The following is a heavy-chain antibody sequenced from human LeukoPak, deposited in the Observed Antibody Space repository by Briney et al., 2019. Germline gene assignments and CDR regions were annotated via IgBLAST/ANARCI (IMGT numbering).Heavy chain of an antibody. Sequence: GGSLRLSCAASGFTLSSYAMHWVRQAPGKGLEWVAVISYDGSNKYYADSVKGRFTISRDNSKNTLYLQMNSLRAEDTAVYYCARDLEYYDSSGYFDYWGQGTLVTVSS. CDR2: ISYDGSNK. CDR3: ARDLEYYDSSGYFDY. CDR1: GFTLSSYA. V-gene: IGHV3-30*04. J-gene: IGHJ4*02. D-gene: IGHD3-22*01.